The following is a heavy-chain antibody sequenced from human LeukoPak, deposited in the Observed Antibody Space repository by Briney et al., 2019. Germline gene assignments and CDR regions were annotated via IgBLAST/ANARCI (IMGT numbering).Heavy chain of an antibody. Sequence: PGRPLRLSCAASGFTFSSYGMHWLRQAPGKGLEWVAVISYDGFNPYYADSVKGRFTISRDNSKNTLWLQMNSLRAEDTAVYYCAKVKEMYSSGSYYFDYWGQGSLVTVSS. V-gene: IGHV3-30*18. CDR3: AKVKEMYSSGSYYFDY. CDR2: ISYDGFNP. D-gene: IGHD6-19*01. CDR1: GFTFSSYG. J-gene: IGHJ4*02.